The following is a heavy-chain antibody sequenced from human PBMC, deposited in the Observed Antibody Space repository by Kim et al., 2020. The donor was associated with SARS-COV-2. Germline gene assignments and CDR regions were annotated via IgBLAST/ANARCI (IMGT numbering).Heavy chain of an antibody. CDR1: GFTFSSYG. V-gene: IGHV3-33*01. D-gene: IGHD4-17*01. J-gene: IGHJ6*02. CDR3: ACTDYGDYVGDYYGMDV. Sequence: GGSLRLSCAASGFTFSSYGMHWVRQAPGKGLEWVAVIWYDGSNKYYADSVKGRFTISRDNSKNTLYLQMNSLRAEDTAVYYCACTDYGDYVGDYYGMDVWGQGTTVTVSS. CDR2: IWYDGSNK.